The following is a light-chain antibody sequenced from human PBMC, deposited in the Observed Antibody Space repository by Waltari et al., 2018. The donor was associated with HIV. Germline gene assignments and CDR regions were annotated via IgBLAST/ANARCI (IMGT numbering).Light chain of an antibody. CDR1: SSDVGAHHY. Sequence: QSALPQPPSVSGSPGQSVTIPRTGTSSDVGAHHYVSWYQQHPDKAPKLMIYDVSNRPSGVPDRFSGSKSGNTASLTISGRQAEDEAAYYCCSYAGSYTLRVFGGGTKLTVL. J-gene: IGLJ2*01. V-gene: IGLV2-11*01. CDR3: CSYAGSYTLRV. CDR2: DVS.